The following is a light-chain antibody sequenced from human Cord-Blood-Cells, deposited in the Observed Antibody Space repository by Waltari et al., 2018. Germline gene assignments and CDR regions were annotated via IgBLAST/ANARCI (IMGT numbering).Light chain of an antibody. V-gene: IGLV7-46*01. CDR2: DTH. Sequence: QAVLTQEPSLTVSPGGTVTLTCGSSTGAVPRGHSPYWFQEKPGQAHRTLIYDTHNKHSWTPARFSGSLLGGKAALTLSGAQPEDEAEYYCLLSYSGARVFGGGTKLTVL. CDR1: TGAVPRGHS. CDR3: LLSYSGARV. J-gene: IGLJ2*01.